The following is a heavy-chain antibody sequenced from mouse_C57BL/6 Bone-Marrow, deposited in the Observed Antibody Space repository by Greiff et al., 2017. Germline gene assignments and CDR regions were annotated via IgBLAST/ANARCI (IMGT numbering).Heavy chain of an antibody. Sequence: EVQLVESGGGLVKPGGSLKLSCAASGFTFSDYGMHWVRQAPEKGLEWVAYISSGSSTIYYADTVKGRFTISRDNAKNTLFLQMTSLGSADAAMYYCARPGSYAMDYWGQGTSVTVSS. J-gene: IGHJ4*01. V-gene: IGHV5-17*01. CDR1: GFTFSDYG. CDR2: ISSGSSTI. CDR3: ARPGSYAMDY.